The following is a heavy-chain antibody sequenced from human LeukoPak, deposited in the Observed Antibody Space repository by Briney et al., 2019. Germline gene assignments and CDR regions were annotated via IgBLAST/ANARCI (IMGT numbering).Heavy chain of an antibody. CDR3: AKTAGAAGTFDY. CDR2: INPSGGST. D-gene: IGHD6-13*01. J-gene: IGHJ4*02. CDR1: GYTFTSYY. Sequence: GASVKVSCKASGYTFTSYYMHWVRQAPGQGLEWMGIINPSGGSTSYAQKFQGRVTMNRDTSTSTVYMELSSLRSEDTAVYYCAKTAGAAGTFDYWGQGTLVTVSS. V-gene: IGHV1-46*01.